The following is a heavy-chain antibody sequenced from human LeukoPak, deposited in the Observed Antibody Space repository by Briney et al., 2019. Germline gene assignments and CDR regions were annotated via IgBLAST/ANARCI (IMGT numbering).Heavy chain of an antibody. V-gene: IGHV3-53*01. CDR3: ARECTSCYRKGYFDY. CDR1: GFTVSSNY. J-gene: IGHJ4*02. D-gene: IGHD2-2*02. CDR2: IYSGGST. Sequence: PGVSLRLSCAASGFTVSSNYMSWVRQAPGKGLEWVSVIYSGGSTYYADSVKGRFTISRDNSKITLYLQMNSLRAEDTAVYYCARECTSCYRKGYFDYWGQGTLVTVSS.